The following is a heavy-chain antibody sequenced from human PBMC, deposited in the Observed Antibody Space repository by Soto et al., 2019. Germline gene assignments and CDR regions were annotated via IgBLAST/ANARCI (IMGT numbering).Heavy chain of an antibody. CDR1: GYRFTSYH. J-gene: IGHJ4*02. Sequence: GASVKVSCKASGYRFTSYHIHWVRQAPGQGLEWMGIINPSGGSTKYAQKFLDRVTLTRDTSTSTVYLDLSSLKSEDTAVYYCARSHDSSGYSFFDYWGQGTLVTVSS. CDR2: INPSGGST. D-gene: IGHD3-22*01. V-gene: IGHV1-46*01. CDR3: ARSHDSSGYSFFDY.